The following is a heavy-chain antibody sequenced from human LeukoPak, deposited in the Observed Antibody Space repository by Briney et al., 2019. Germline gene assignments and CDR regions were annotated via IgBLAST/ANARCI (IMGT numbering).Heavy chain of an antibody. J-gene: IGHJ4*02. D-gene: IGHD3-10*01. Sequence: GGSLRLSCAASGFMFSSNWMGWVRLAPGKGLEWVANIKEDGTETYYVDSVKGRFTISRDNAKNSLYLQMNSLRVEDTAVYYCARGPGSRGIFDYWGQGTLVTVSS. CDR2: IKEDGTET. V-gene: IGHV3-7*03. CDR3: ARGPGSRGIFDY. CDR1: GFMFSSNW.